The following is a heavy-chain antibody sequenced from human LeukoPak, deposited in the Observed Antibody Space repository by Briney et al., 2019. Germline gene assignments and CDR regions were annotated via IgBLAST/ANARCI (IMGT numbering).Heavy chain of an antibody. CDR2: INPSIGST. V-gene: IGHV1-46*01. CDR1: GYTFTNYY. J-gene: IGHJ4*02. Sequence: ASVKVSCKSSGYTFTNYYMHWVRQAPGQGLEWVGIINPSIGSTDYAQKFQGRVTMTRDTSTSTIYKQLSNLRSEDTAIYYCARGGPPSVAVAGGRICDFWGQGTLLTVSS. D-gene: IGHD6-19*01. CDR3: ARGGPPSVAVAGGRICDF.